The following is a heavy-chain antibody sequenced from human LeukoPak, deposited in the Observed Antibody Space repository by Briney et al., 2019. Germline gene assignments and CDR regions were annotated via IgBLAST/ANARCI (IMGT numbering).Heavy chain of an antibody. CDR1: GGSISSGGYY. CDR3: ARCANYDSSGYPLLSFDY. V-gene: IGHV4-31*03. D-gene: IGHD3-22*01. CDR2: IYYSGST. J-gene: IGHJ4*02. Sequence: SETLSLTCTVSGGSISSGGYYWSWIRQHPGEGLEWIGYIYYSGSTYYNPSLKSRVTISVDTSKNQFSLKLSSVTAADTAVYYCARCANYDSSGYPLLSFDYWGQGTLVTVSS.